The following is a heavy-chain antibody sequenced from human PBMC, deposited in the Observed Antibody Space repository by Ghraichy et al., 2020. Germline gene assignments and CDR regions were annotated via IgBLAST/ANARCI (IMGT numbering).Heavy chain of an antibody. Sequence: ASVKVSCKASGYTFTSYGISWVRQAPGQGLEWMGWINAYNGDTNYAQKLPGRVTMTTDTSASTAYMQLRSLRSDDTAVYYCARDQVDVGVVFDYWRQGTLVTVSS. J-gene: IGHJ4*02. D-gene: IGHD3-3*01. CDR1: GYTFTSYG. V-gene: IGHV1-18*01. CDR2: INAYNGDT. CDR3: ARDQVDVGVVFDY.